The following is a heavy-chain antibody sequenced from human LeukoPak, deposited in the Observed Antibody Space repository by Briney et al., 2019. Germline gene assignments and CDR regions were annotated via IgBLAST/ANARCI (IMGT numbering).Heavy chain of an antibody. CDR2: VRTSGSYI. CDR1: GFTFGSYS. J-gene: IGHJ4*02. CDR3: ATQTPRRLPIAVADYFDY. Sequence: GGSLRLSCAVSGFTFGSYSMNWVRQAPGKGLEWVSFVRTSGSYIYYADSVKGRFTISRDNATTSLYLQMTPLRAEDTAVSYCATQTPRRLPIAVADYFDYWGQGTLVTVSS. V-gene: IGHV3-21*01. D-gene: IGHD6-19*01.